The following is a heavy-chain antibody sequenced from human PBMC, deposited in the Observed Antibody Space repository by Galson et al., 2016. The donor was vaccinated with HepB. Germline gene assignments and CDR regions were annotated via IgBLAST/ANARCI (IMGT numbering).Heavy chain of an antibody. D-gene: IGHD2-15*01. CDR3: ATILGYCRGGSCYGDY. V-gene: IGHV3-30*04. Sequence: SLRLSCAASGFTFSRIAMHWVRQAPGKGLKWVAVISYDGGSNYYADSVKGRFTISRDNSKNTLYLQMNSLGAEDTAVYYCATILGYCRGGSCYGDYWGQGTLVIVPS. J-gene: IGHJ4*02. CDR1: GFTFSRIA. CDR2: ISYDGGSN.